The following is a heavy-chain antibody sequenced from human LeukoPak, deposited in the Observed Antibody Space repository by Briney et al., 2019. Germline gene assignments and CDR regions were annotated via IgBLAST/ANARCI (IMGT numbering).Heavy chain of an antibody. D-gene: IGHD1-26*01. J-gene: IGHJ4*02. CDR1: GFTFSNAW. CDR2: INSKTDVGTT. CDR3: TTVISGSYLFDY. V-gene: IGHV3-15*01. Sequence: GGSLRLSCAASGFTFSNAWMSWVRQAPGKGLEWVGRINSKTDVGTTDYAAPVKGRFTISRDDSKNTLYLQMNSLKTEDTAVYYCTTVISGSYLFDYWGQGTLVTVSS.